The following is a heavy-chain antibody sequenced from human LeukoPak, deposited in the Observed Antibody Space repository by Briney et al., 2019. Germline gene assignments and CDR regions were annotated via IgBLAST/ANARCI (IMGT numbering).Heavy chain of an antibody. J-gene: IGHJ4*02. V-gene: IGHV1-2*06. D-gene: IGHD2-2*01. CDR3: ARNLYCSSTSCEDQAIDY. CDR1: GYTFTDYY. CDR2: INPNSGST. Sequence: GASVKVSCKASGYTFTDYYMHWVRQAPGQGLEWMGRINPNSGSTNYAQKFQGRVTMIRDTSISTAYMELSRLRSDDTAVYYCARNLYCSSTSCEDQAIDYWGQGTQVTVSS.